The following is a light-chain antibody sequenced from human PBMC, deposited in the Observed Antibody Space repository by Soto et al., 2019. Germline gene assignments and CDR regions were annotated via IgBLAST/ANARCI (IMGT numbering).Light chain of an antibody. V-gene: IGLV2-14*01. J-gene: IGLJ1*01. CDR1: SSDVGGYNY. CDR3: SSYISSINLNV. CDR2: DVS. Sequence: QSVLTQPASVSGSPGQSITISCTGTSSDVGGYNYVPWYQQHPGKAPKLMIYDVSKRPSGVSNRFSGSKSGNTASLTISGLQAEDEADYYCSSYISSINLNVFGTGTKVTVL.